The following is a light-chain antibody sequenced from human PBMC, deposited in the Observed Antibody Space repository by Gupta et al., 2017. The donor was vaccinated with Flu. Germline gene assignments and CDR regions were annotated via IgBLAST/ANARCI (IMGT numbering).Light chain of an antibody. Sequence: EVVLTQSPGTLSLSLGERATLSCRASQSVKSNNLAWYQQKPGQAPRLVIYLASSRATGIPGRFSGSGSGTDFTLTISSLEPEDFAVYYCQQDGTSPWTFGQGTNVDFK. CDR2: LAS. V-gene: IGKV3-20*01. J-gene: IGKJ1*01. CDR1: QSVKSNN. CDR3: QQDGTSPWT.